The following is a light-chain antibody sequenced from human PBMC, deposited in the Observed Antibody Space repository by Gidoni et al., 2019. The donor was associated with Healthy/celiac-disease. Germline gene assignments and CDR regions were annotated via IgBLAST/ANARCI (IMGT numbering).Light chain of an antibody. CDR1: QSISSY. CDR2: AAS. CDR3: QQSYSAPRT. J-gene: IGKJ1*01. Sequence: DIQMTQSPSSLSASVGDRVTITCRASQSISSYLNWYQQKPGKAPTLLIYAASSLQSGVPSRFSGGGSGTDFTLTISSLQPEDFATVYCQQSYSAPRTFGQGTKVEIK. V-gene: IGKV1-39*01.